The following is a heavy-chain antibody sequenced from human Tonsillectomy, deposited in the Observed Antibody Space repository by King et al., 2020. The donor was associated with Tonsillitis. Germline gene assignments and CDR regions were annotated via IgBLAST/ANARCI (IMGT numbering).Heavy chain of an antibody. J-gene: IGHJ6*02. Sequence: QLQESGPGLVKPSETLSLTCTVSGDSVSSPSHYWSWIRQPPGKGLEWLGYIYNSGNTKYNPSLKSRVTISGDTSKNQFSLKLSSVTAADTAVYYCARGANYYGMDVWGQGTTVTVSS. CDR2: IYNSGNT. CDR3: ARGANYYGMDV. V-gene: IGHV4-61*01. CDR1: GDSVSSPSHY.